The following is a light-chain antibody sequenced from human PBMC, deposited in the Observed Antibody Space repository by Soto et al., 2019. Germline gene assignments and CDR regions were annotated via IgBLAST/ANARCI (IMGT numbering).Light chain of an antibody. CDR2: AAS. J-gene: IGKJ2*01. Sequence: DLQMTQSPSSLSASVGDRVTITCRASQSIASYLHWYQQKPGKAPKLLIFAASSLQSGVPSRFSGSGSGTDVTLTISSLQPEDFATYYCQESFSSPYTVGQGTKLEIK. V-gene: IGKV1-39*01. CDR3: QESFSSPYT. CDR1: QSIASY.